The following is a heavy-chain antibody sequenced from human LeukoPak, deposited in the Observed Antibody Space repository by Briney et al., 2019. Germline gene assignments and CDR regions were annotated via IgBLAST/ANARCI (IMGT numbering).Heavy chain of an antibody. J-gene: IGHJ5*02. CDR3: ARADTVAAAGTVETWFDP. CDR1: GYTFTSYY. CDR2: INPSGGST. V-gene: IGHV1-46*01. D-gene: IGHD6-13*01. Sequence: ASVKVSCKASGYTFTSYYMHWVRQAPGQGLEWMGIINPSGGSTSYAQKFQGRVTMTRDTSTSTVYMELRSLRSEDTAVYYCARADTVAAAGTVETWFDPWGQGTLVTVSS.